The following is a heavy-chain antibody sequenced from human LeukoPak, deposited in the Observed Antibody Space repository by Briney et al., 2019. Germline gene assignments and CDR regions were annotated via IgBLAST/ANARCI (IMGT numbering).Heavy chain of an antibody. CDR2: INHGGST. J-gene: IGHJ4*02. D-gene: IGHD4/OR15-4a*01. V-gene: IGHV4-34*01. CDR1: GGSLSGYY. CDR3: AREGRMSMGIEY. Sequence: PSETLSLTCAVYGGSLSGYYWSWIRQSPGEGLEGIGEINHGGSTNYNPSLKSRVTMSVDTSKNHFSLKLSSVTAADTAVYFCAREGRMSMGIEYWGQGTLVTVSS.